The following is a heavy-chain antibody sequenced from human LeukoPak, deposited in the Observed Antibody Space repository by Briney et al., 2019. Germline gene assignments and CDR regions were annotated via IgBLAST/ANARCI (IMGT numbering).Heavy chain of an antibody. V-gene: IGHV3-30*02. CDR1: RFTFSSYG. D-gene: IGHD2-8*01. J-gene: IGHJ5*02. CDR3: ARDLEGYCTNGVCYTRQIPPDFDP. CDR2: IRFDGSNE. Sequence: GGSLRLSCAASRFTFSSYGMHWVRQAPGKGLEWVAFIRFDGSNEYYADSVKGRFTISRDNSKNTLYLQMNSLRAEDTAVYYCARDLEGYCTNGVCYTRQIPPDFDPWGQGTLVTVSS.